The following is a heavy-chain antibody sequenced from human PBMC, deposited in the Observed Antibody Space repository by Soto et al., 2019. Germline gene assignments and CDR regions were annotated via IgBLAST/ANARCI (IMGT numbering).Heavy chain of an antibody. V-gene: IGHV3-23*01. J-gene: IGHJ4*02. Sequence: EVQLLESGGGLVQPGGSLRLSCAASGFTFSSHAMSWVRRAPGKGLEWVSAIGAGSTPVYEESVKGRFPIYRDDSKNTLSLQMNSLGAEDTARDDCTRHSGNDQAGRNFDSWGQGTLVTVST. CDR3: TRHSGNDQAGRNFDS. CDR1: GFTFSSHA. CDR2: IGAGSTP. D-gene: IGHD1-26*01.